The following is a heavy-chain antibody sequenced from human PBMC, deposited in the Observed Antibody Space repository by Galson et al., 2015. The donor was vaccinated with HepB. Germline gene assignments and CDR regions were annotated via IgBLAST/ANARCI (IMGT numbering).Heavy chain of an antibody. J-gene: IGHJ6*02. V-gene: IGHV2-5*02. CDR2: IYWDDDE. CDR1: GLSFSSSGMG. Sequence: PALVKPTQTLTLTCTFSGLSFSSSGMGVGWIRQPPGRALEWLALIYWDDDERYTPSLKNRLTITKDTSKNQVVLIMTNMDPVDPGTYYCVHQPAFYSDSSGISNHGMDVWGQGTTVTVSS. D-gene: IGHD3-22*01. CDR3: VHQPAFYSDSSGISNHGMDV.